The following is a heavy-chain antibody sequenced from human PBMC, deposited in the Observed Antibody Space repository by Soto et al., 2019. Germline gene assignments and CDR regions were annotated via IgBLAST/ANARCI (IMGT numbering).Heavy chain of an antibody. J-gene: IGHJ5*02. Sequence: ASVKVSCKASGYTFTSYAMHWVRQAPGQRLEWMGWINAGNGNTKYSQKFQDRVTITRDTSASTAYMELSSLRSEDTAVYYCARWDSGSKYNWFDPWGQGTLVTVSS. CDR2: INAGNGNT. CDR1: GYTFTSYA. CDR3: ARWDSGSKYNWFDP. D-gene: IGHD6-19*01. V-gene: IGHV1-3*01.